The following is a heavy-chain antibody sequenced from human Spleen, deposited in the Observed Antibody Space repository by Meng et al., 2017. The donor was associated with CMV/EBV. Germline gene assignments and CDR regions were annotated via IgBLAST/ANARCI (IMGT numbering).Heavy chain of an antibody. CDR1: GWCFSGYY. CDR2: INHSGST. Sequence: VQLKQWGAERFTPSWPVSPTSAVYGWCFSGYYWSWIRQRPGQGLEWIGEINHSGSTNYNPSLKSRVTISVDTSNNQFSLKLSSVTAADTAVYYCARGAYWGQGTLVTVSS. J-gene: IGHJ4*02. CDR3: ARGAY. V-gene: IGHV4-34*01.